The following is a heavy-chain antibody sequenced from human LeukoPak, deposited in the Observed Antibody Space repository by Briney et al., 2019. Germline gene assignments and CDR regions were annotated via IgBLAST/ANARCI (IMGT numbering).Heavy chain of an antibody. CDR2: IYVTGST. V-gene: IGHV4-30-4*01. CDR1: GGSISSGDHY. J-gene: IGHJ4*02. CDR3: ARRYCSGGSCYSSLYYFDS. D-gene: IGHD2-15*01. Sequence: SETLSLTCNVSGGSISSGDHYWRWIRQPPGKGLEGIGHIYVTGSTYPNPSLKSRVTISVDTSNNQFSLKLSSVIAADTAVYYCARRYCSGGSCYSSLYYFDSWGQGTLVTVSS.